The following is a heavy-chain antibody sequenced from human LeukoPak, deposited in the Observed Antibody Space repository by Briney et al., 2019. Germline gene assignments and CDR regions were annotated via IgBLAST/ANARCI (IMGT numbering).Heavy chain of an antibody. D-gene: IGHD2-15*01. CDR2: INAGSGNT. J-gene: IGHJ4*02. CDR3: ARDSGEYYFDY. Sequence: ASVKVSCKASGYTFTSYAMHWVRQAPGQRLEWMGWINAGSGNTKYSQNFQGRVTISGDTSASTAYMELSSLTSEDTAVYYCARDSGEYYFDYWGQGTLVTVSS. CDR1: GYTFTSYA. V-gene: IGHV1-3*01.